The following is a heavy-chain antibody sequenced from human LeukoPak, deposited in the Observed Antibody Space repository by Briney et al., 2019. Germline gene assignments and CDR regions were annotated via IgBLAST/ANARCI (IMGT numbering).Heavy chain of an antibody. CDR1: GGTFSSYA. CDR2: INPNNGAT. CDR3: TRESGTYHGNDY. D-gene: IGHD1-26*01. J-gene: IGHJ4*02. V-gene: IGHV1-2*06. Sequence: ASVKVSCKASGGTFSSYAISWVRQAPGQGLEWMGRINPNNGATNYAQKLQGRVTITRDTSISTAYMELSSLRSDDTAVYYCTRESGTYHGNDYWGQGTLVTVSS.